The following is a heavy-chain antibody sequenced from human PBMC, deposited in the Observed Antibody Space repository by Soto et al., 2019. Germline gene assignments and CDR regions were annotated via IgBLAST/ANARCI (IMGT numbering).Heavy chain of an antibody. CDR3: ARALEYSSDSLGAFDI. V-gene: IGHV1-18*01. CDR1: GYTFTSYG. J-gene: IGHJ3*02. Sequence: ASVKVSCKASGYTFTSYGISWVRQAPGQGLEWMGWISAYNGNTNYAQKLQGRVTMTTDTSTSTAYMELRSLRSDDTAVYYCARALEYSSDSLGAFDIWGQGTMVTVSS. CDR2: ISAYNGNT. D-gene: IGHD6-19*01.